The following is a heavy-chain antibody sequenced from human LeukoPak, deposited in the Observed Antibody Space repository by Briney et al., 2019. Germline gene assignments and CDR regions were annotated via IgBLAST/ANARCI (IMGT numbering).Heavy chain of an antibody. CDR1: GYTFASYD. V-gene: IGHV1-8*01. CDR3: ATSYYDSSGYYYYYYGMDV. D-gene: IGHD3-22*01. CDR2: MNPNSGNT. Sequence: ASVKVSCKASGYTFASYDINWVRQATGQGLEWMGWMNPNSGNTGYAQKFQGRVTMTRNTSISTAYMELSSLRSEDTAVYYCATSYYDSSGYYYYYYGMDVWGQGTTVTVSS. J-gene: IGHJ6*02.